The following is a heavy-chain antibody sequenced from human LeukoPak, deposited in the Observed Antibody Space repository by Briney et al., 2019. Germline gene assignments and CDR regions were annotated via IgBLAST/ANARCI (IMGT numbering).Heavy chain of an antibody. CDR3: AREAAAGTFYYYYYMDV. Sequence: PGGSLRLSCAASGFTFSTYWMTWVRQAPGKGLEWVANIKQDGSEEYYVDSVKGRFTISRDNAKNTLYLQMNSLRAEDTAVYYCAREAAAGTFYYYYYMDVWGKGTTVTVSS. CDR2: IKQDGSEE. D-gene: IGHD6-13*01. J-gene: IGHJ6*03. V-gene: IGHV3-7*01. CDR1: GFTFSTYW.